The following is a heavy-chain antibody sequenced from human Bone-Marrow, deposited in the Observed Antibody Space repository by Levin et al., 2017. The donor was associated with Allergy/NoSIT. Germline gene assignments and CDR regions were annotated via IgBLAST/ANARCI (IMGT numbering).Heavy chain of an antibody. CDR3: TRGGTEAGFDF. J-gene: IGHJ4*02. Sequence: LSLTCAASGFTFSDAAIHWVRQASGKGLEWVGRIRSEDHNFATAYSVSLEGRFNISRDDSNSTAFLQMNNLKVEDTAVYFCTRGGTEAGFDFWGQGTLVTVSS. CDR1: GFTFSDAA. V-gene: IGHV3-73*01. D-gene: IGHD3-16*01. CDR2: IRSEDHNFAT.